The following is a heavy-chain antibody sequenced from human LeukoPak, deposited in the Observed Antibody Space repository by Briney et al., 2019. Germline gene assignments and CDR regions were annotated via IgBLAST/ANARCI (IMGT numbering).Heavy chain of an antibody. D-gene: IGHD2-21*02. CDR1: GFTFSSHG. CDR2: IWYDGSNK. CDR3: ARSTYCGGDCYPALGY. V-gene: IGHV3-33*01. J-gene: IGHJ4*02. Sequence: GRSLRLSCAASGFTFSSHGMHWVRQAPGKGLEWVALIWYDGSNKEYADSVKGRFTISRDSSKNTLYLQMNSLRDEDTAVYYCARSTYCGGDCYPALGYWGQGTPVTVSS.